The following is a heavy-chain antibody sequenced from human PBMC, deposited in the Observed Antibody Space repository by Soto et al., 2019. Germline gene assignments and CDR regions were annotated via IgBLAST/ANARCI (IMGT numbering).Heavy chain of an antibody. V-gene: IGHV4-31*03. D-gene: IGHD3-10*01. CDR3: ARDKTMVRGVTRYFDY. J-gene: IGHJ4*02. CDR2: IYYSGST. CDR1: GGSISSGGYY. Sequence: QVQLQESGPGLVKPSQTLSLTCTVSGGSISSGGYYWSWIRQHPGKGLEWIGYIYYSGSTYYNPSLKSRVTISVDTSKNQFSLKLSSVTAADTAVNYCARDKTMVRGVTRYFDYWGQGTLVTVSS.